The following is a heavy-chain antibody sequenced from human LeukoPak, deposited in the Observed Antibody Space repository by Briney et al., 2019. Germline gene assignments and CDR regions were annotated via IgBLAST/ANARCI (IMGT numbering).Heavy chain of an antibody. Sequence: GGSLRLSCAASGFTFSNYAMSWVRQAPGKGPEWVSSVSAIGGHTYYADSVKGRFTISRDDSKSTLFLQMNSLRDEDTAVYYCAKHTSVAGLSYLGYWGQGTLVTVSS. CDR3: AKHTSVAGLSYLGY. CDR2: VSAIGGHT. D-gene: IGHD6-19*01. V-gene: IGHV3-23*01. J-gene: IGHJ4*02. CDR1: GFTFSNYA.